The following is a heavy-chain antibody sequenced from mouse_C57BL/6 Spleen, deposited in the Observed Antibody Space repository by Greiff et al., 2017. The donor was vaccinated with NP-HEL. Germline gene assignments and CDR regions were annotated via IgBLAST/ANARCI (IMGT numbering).Heavy chain of an antibody. CDR2: IDPENGDT. Sequence: VQLQQSVAELVRPGASVKLSCTASGFNIKDDYMHWVKQRPEQGLEWIGWIDPENGDTEYASKFQGKATITADTSSNTAYLQLSSLTSEDTAVYYCTKDYYGSSPFAYWGQGTLVTVSA. CDR1: GFNIKDDY. CDR3: TKDYYGSSPFAY. D-gene: IGHD1-1*01. J-gene: IGHJ3*01. V-gene: IGHV14-4*01.